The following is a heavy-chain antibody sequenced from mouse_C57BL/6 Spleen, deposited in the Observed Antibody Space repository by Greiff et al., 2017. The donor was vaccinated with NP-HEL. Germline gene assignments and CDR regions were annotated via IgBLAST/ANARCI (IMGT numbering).Heavy chain of an antibody. V-gene: IGHV5-6*01. CDR2: ISSGGSYT. CDR3: ARHEYDYDGWFAY. J-gene: IGHJ3*01. CDR1: GFTFSSYG. Sequence: EVHLVESGGDLVKPGGSLKLSCAASGFTFSSYGMSWVRQTPDKRLAWVATISSGGSYTYYPDSVKGRFTITGDNAKNTPYLQMSSLKSEDTAMYYWARHEYDYDGWFAYWGQGTLVTVSA. D-gene: IGHD2-4*01.